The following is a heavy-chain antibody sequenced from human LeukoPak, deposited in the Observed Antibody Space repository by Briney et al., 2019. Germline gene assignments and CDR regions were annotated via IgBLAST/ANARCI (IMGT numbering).Heavy chain of an antibody. V-gene: IGHV3-48*03. CDR1: GFTFSSYE. J-gene: IGHJ6*02. D-gene: IGHD2-15*01. Sequence: PGGSLRLSFASSGFTFSSYEMNSVHQTPGKGLEWVSYISSSCSTIYYADSVKGRFTISRDNHKNSLYLQMNSLRAEDTDVYYCARVSDQLYCSGGSCCSESRYYYGMDVWGQGTTVTVSS. CDR3: ARVSDQLYCSGGSCCSESRYYYGMDV. CDR2: ISSSCSTI.